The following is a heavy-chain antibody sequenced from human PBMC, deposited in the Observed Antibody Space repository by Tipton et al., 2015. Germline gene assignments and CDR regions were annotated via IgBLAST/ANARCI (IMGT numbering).Heavy chain of an antibody. CDR2: IYHSADT. Sequence: TLSLTCAVSGSSISSITWWTWVRQPPGKRLEWIGQIYHSADTNYNPSLQSRVTMSVDTSKGQFSLRLTSVTAADTAVYYCARRFFVGNWGLDSCGQGALVTFSS. CDR1: GSSISSITW. J-gene: IGHJ4*02. CDR3: ARRFFVGNWGLDS. D-gene: IGHD3-16*01. V-gene: IGHV4-4*02.